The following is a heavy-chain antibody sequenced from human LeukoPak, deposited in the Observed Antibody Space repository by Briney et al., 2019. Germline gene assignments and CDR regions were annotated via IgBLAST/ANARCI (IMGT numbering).Heavy chain of an antibody. Sequence: GGSLRLSCAASGFTFSSYGMHWVRQAPGKGLEWVAFIRYDGSNKYYADSVKGRFTISRDNSKNTLYLQMNSLRAEDTAVYYCAKDGSLPWNPVYYFDYWGQGTLVTVSS. CDR3: AKDGSLPWNPVYYFDY. CDR1: GFTFSSYG. V-gene: IGHV3-30*02. D-gene: IGHD2-15*01. CDR2: IRYDGSNK. J-gene: IGHJ4*02.